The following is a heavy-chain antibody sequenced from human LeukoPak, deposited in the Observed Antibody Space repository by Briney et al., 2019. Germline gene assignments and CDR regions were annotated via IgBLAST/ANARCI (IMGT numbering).Heavy chain of an antibody. CDR3: AIPPGYCGNDCSFDH. Sequence: GESLKISCEGSGYSFSNYWIGWVRQMPGKGLEWMGIIYPGDYETRYSPSFQGLVTISVDKSISTAYLQWSSLKASDTAMYYCAIPPGYCGNDCSFDHWGQGALVTVSS. D-gene: IGHD2-21*02. V-gene: IGHV5-51*01. J-gene: IGHJ4*02. CDR1: GYSFSNYW. CDR2: IYPGDYET.